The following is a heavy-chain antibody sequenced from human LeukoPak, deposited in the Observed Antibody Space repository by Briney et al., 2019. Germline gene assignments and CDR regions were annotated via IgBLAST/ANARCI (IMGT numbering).Heavy chain of an antibody. D-gene: IGHD6-19*01. CDR2: IYSSGSA. V-gene: IGHV4-4*07. Sequence: SETLSLTCTVSGGSIINHYWSWIRQPAGKGLEWIGRIYSSGSANYSPSLKSRVSMSIDTSNNHFSLNLTSVTAADTALYFCARDVRYASGWSTPGSWGQGTLVTVSS. CDR3: ARDVRYASGWSTPGS. CDR1: GGSIINHY. J-gene: IGHJ5*02.